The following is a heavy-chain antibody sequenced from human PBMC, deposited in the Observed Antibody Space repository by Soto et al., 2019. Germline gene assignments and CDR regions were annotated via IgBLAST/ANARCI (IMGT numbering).Heavy chain of an antibody. CDR2: ISAYNGNT. J-gene: IGHJ6*02. Sequence: ASVKVSCKASGYTCTRYGISWVRQAPGQGLEWMGWISAYNGNTNYAQKFQGRGTMTTDTSTSTVYMELRSLTSDDTAVYYCAREGFCSSGSCALYSHDYFGMDVWGQGTTVTVSS. D-gene: IGHD2-15*01. CDR1: GYTCTRYG. CDR3: AREGFCSSGSCALYSHDYFGMDV. V-gene: IGHV1-18*01.